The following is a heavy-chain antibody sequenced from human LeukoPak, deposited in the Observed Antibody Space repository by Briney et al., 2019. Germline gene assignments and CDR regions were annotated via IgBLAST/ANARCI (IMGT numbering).Heavy chain of an antibody. Sequence: ASVKVSCKASGYTFTGYYMHWVRQAPGQGLEWMGWINPNSGGTNYAQKFQGRVTMTRDTPISTAYMELSRLRSDDTAVYYCARGGAGYYDSSGYYFGWAFDIWGRGTMVTVSS. J-gene: IGHJ3*02. CDR3: ARGGAGYYDSSGYYFGWAFDI. D-gene: IGHD3-22*01. CDR1: GYTFTGYY. V-gene: IGHV1-2*02. CDR2: INPNSGGT.